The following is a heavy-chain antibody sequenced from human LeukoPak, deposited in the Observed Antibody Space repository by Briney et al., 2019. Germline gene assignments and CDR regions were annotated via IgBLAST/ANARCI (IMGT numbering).Heavy chain of an antibody. CDR2: IRYDGSNK. V-gene: IGHV3-30*02. Sequence: GGSLRLSCAASGFTFSSYGMHWVRQAPGKGLEWVAFIRYDGSNKYYADSVKGRFTISRDNAKNSLYLQMNSLRAEDTAVYYCARGSGDSSVHFDYWGQGTLVTVSS. J-gene: IGHJ4*02. CDR3: ARGSGDSSVHFDY. CDR1: GFTFSSYG. D-gene: IGHD3-22*01.